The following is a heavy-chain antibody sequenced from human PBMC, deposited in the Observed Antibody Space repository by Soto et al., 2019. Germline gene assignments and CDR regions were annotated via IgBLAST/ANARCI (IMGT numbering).Heavy chain of an antibody. Sequence: EVQLLESGGGLVQPGGSLRLSCAASGFTFSSYAMSWVRQAPGKGLXWVSAISGSGGSTYYADSVKGRFTISRDNSKNTLYLQMNSLRAEDTAVYYCAKSPDSYYYYYYMDVWGKGTTVTVSS. J-gene: IGHJ6*03. V-gene: IGHV3-23*01. CDR2: ISGSGGST. CDR1: GFTFSSYA. CDR3: AKSPDSYYYYYYMDV. D-gene: IGHD2-15*01.